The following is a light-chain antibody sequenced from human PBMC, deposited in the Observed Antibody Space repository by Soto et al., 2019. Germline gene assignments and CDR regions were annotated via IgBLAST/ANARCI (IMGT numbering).Light chain of an antibody. CDR3: QQRSNWPIT. V-gene: IGKV3-11*01. J-gene: IGKJ5*01. CDR1: QSVSSY. Sequence: EIVLTQSPATLSLSPGERATLSCRASQSVSSYLAWYQQKPGQAPRLLIYDASNRATGIPARFGGSGSGTDFTLTISSLEPEDFAVYYCQQRSNWPITFGQGTRLEMK. CDR2: DAS.